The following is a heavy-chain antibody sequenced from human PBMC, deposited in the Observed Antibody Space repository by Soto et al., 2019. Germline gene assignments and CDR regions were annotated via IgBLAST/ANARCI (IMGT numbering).Heavy chain of an antibody. D-gene: IGHD6-19*01. CDR2: ISAYNGNT. CDR1: GYTFTSYG. Sequence: GASVKVSCKASGYTFTSYGISWVRQAPGQGLEWMGWISAYNGNTNYAQKLQGRVTMTTDTSTSTAYMELRSLRSDDTAVYYCAREAAVAGVSYYYYGMDVWGQGTTVTVSS. J-gene: IGHJ6*02. CDR3: AREAAVAGVSYYYYGMDV. V-gene: IGHV1-18*01.